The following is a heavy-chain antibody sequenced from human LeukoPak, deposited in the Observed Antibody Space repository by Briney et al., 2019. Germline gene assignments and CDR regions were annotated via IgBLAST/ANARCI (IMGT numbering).Heavy chain of an antibody. CDR1: GFTFSSSN. CDR2: ISYDGTKT. CDR3: EREWFGESN. J-gene: IGHJ4*02. D-gene: IGHD3-10*01. V-gene: IGHV3-30*04. Sequence: GGPLRLSCAPSGFTFSSSNMHWVRQSPGRGLEWVALISYDGTKTYYGESVKGRFTVSRDNSKNMLFLQMNSLSAEDTAIYYCEREWFGESNWGQGARDTVSS.